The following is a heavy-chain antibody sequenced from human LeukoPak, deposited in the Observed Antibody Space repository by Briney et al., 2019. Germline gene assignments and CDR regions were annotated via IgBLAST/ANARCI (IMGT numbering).Heavy chain of an antibody. V-gene: IGHV3-23*01. J-gene: IGHJ3*02. Sequence: GGTLRLSCAASGFTFSSYGMSWVRQAPGKGLEWVSAISGSGGSTYYADSVKGRFTISRDNSKNTLYLQMNSLRAEDTAVYYCANRRRGVVGAFDIWGQGTMVTVSS. CDR3: ANRRRGVVGAFDI. D-gene: IGHD1-26*01. CDR2: ISGSGGST. CDR1: GFTFSSYG.